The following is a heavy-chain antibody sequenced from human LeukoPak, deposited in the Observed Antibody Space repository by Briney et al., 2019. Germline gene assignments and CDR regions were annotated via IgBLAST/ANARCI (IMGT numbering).Heavy chain of an antibody. Sequence: PSETLSLTCTVSGGSISSGTYHWTWIRQPAGKGLEWIGRIYTSGSTNYHPSLKSRVTISVDTSKNQFSLKLRSVTAADTAGYYCARGWLRWFRGVIPKRAGGGFAPGAQETL. D-gene: IGHD3-10*01. J-gene: IGHJ5*02. CDR2: IYTSGST. V-gene: IGHV4-61*02. CDR3: ARGWLRWFRGVIPKRAGGGFAP. CDR1: GGSISSGTYH.